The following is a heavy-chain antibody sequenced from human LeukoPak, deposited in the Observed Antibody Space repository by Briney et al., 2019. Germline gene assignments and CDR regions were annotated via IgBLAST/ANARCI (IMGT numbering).Heavy chain of an antibody. J-gene: IGHJ6*04. CDR1: GFTFSSYA. CDR3: ARERTVTTYYYYYGMDV. CDR2: ISYDGSNK. Sequence: QPGRSLRLSCAASGFTFSSYAMHWVRQAPGKGLGWVAVISYDGSNKYYADSVKGRFTISRDNSKNTLYLQMNSLRAEDTAVYYCARERTVTTYYYYYGMDVWGKGTTVTVSS. D-gene: IGHD4-17*01. V-gene: IGHV3-30*04.